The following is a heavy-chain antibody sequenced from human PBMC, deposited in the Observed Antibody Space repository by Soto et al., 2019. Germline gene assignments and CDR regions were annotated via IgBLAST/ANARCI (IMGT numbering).Heavy chain of an antibody. J-gene: IGHJ6*02. Sequence: GGARRLSCAASGFTFSSYGMHWVRQAPGKGLEWVAVVWYDGSNKHYADPVKGRFTISRDNSKNTLDLQMNSLRAEDSAVYYCASNGIPPHYYYGMDGWGQGTTVTVSS. CDR2: VWYDGSNK. CDR1: GFTFSSYG. V-gene: IGHV3-33*01. CDR3: ASNGIPPHYYYGMDG.